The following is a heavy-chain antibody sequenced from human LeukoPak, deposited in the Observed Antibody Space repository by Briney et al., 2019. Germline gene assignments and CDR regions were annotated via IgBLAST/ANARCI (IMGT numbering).Heavy chain of an antibody. CDR2: ISDSGSTI. D-gene: IGHD3-10*01. CDR3: ATTRIQMTVVRDLGVFDY. Sequence: PGGSLRLSCATSGFTFSGYDMNWVRQAPGKGLEWVSYISDSGSTIYYADSVKGRFTISRDNAKKSLYLQMNSLRAEDAAVYYCATTRIQMTVVRDLGVFDYWGQGTLVTVPS. V-gene: IGHV3-48*03. CDR1: GFTFSGYD. J-gene: IGHJ4*02.